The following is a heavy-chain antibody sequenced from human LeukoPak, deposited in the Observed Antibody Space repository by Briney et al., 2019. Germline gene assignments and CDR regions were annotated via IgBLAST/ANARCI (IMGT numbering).Heavy chain of an antibody. CDR3: ARGRVSPRYFDY. Sequence: GGSLRLSCAASGFTFSSFSMNWVRQAPGKGLEWVSFITGSSSTIYYADSVKGRFTISRDNAKNSLYLQMNSLRAEDTAVYYCARGRVSPRYFDYWGQGTLVTVSS. CDR2: ITGSSSTI. V-gene: IGHV3-48*04. J-gene: IGHJ4*02. CDR1: GFTFSSFS. D-gene: IGHD6-13*01.